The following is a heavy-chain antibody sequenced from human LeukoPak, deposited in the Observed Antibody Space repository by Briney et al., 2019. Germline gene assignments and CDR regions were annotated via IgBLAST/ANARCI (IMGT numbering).Heavy chain of an antibody. D-gene: IGHD4-17*01. V-gene: IGHV1-46*01. CDR3: ARPDYGVVLAY. CDR1: GGTFSSYA. CDR2: INPSGGST. J-gene: IGHJ4*02. Sequence: ASVKVSCKASGGTFSSYAISWVRQAPGQGLEWMGIINPSGGSTSYAQKFQGRVTMTRDTSTSTVYMELSSLRSEDTAVYYCARPDYGVVLAYWGQGTLVTVSS.